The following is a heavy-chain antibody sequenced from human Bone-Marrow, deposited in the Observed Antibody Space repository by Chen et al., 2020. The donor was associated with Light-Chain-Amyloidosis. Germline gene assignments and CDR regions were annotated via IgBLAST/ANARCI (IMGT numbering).Heavy chain of an antibody. D-gene: IGHD5-12*01. J-gene: IGHJ5*02. CDR2: INHSGSA. CDR1: NGAFGDDY. CDR3: ARYEPHFSVSIISGYTA. Sequence: QVELQQWGAGLLKPSETLSLTCGIHNGAFGDDYWTWIRQPPGTGLQWIXXINHSGSANYNSSLKSRTTISVDKSKNQFSLRMISVTAADTAVYYCARYEPHFSVSIISGYTAWGQGTSVTVSS. V-gene: IGHV4-34*01.